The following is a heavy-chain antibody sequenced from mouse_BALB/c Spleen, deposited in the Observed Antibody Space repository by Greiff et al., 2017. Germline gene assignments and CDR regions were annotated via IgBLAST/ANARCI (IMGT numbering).Heavy chain of an antibody. V-gene: IGHV8-8*01. CDR1: GFSLSTSGMG. Sequence: QVTLKVSGPGILQPSQTLSLTCSFSGFSLSTSGMGVGWIRQPSGKGLEWLAHIWWDDDKRYNPALKSRLTISKDTSSNQVFLKIASVDTADTATYYCARIDDYGHYYAMDYWGQGTSVTVSS. CDR3: ARIDDYGHYYAMDY. J-gene: IGHJ4*01. D-gene: IGHD2-4*01. CDR2: IWWDDDK.